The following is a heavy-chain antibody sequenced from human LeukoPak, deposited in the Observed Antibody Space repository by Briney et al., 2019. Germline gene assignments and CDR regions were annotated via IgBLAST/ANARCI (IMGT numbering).Heavy chain of an antibody. CDR1: GGSISSGGYY. D-gene: IGHD6-6*01. V-gene: IGHV4-30-2*01. CDR3: AAEGRIAARPGGWFDP. Sequence: SETLSLTCTVSGGSISSGGYYWSWIRQPPGKGLEWIGYIYHSGSTYYNPSPKSRVTISVDTSKNQFSLKLSSVTAADTAVYYCAAEGRIAARPGGWFDPWGQGTLVTVSS. CDR2: IYHSGST. J-gene: IGHJ5*02.